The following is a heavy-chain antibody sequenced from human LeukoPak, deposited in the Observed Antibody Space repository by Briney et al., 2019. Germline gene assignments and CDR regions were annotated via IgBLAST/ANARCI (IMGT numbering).Heavy chain of an antibody. V-gene: IGHV3-20*04. Sequence: GGSLRLSCAASGFTFDDYAMSWVRQAPGKGLEWVSGINWNGGSTGYVDSVKGRFTISRDNAKNSLYLQMNSLRAEDTAVYYCARETCSGGSCYHFDYWGQGTLVTVSS. J-gene: IGHJ4*02. CDR2: INWNGGST. D-gene: IGHD2-15*01. CDR3: ARETCSGGSCYHFDY. CDR1: GFTFDDYA.